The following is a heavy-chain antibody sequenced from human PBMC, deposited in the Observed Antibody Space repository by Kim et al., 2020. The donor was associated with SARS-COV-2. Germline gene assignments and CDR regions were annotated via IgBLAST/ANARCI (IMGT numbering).Heavy chain of an antibody. D-gene: IGHD3-10*01. V-gene: IGHV4-31*03. J-gene: IGHJ5*02. CDR2: IYYSGST. Sequence: SETLSLTYTVSGGSISSGGYYWSWIRQHPGKGLEWIGYIYYSGSTYYNPSLKSRVTISVDTSKNQFSLKLSSVTAADTAVYYCASSRPTYYGSGMGWFDPWGQGTLVTVSS. CDR3: ASSRPTYYGSGMGWFDP. CDR1: GGSISSGGYY.